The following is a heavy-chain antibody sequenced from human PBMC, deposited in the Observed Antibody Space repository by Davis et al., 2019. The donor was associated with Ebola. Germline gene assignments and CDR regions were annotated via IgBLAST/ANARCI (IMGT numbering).Heavy chain of an antibody. Sequence: GESLKISCAASGFTVSSNYMSWVRQAPGKGLEWVSVIYSGGSTYYADSVKGRFTISRDNAKNSLYLQMNSLRAEDTAVYYCARARGSYYYYYYGMDVWGQGTTVTVSS. CDR2: IYSGGST. CDR1: GFTVSSNY. V-gene: IGHV3-53*01. D-gene: IGHD1-26*01. CDR3: ARARGSYYYYYYGMDV. J-gene: IGHJ6*02.